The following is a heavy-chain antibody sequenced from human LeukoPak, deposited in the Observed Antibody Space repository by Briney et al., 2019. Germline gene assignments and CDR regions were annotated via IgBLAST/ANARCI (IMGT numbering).Heavy chain of an antibody. CDR1: GYTFTDYY. V-gene: IGHV1-2*02. CDR3: ASVYSGYDLAQLDY. D-gene: IGHD5-12*01. J-gene: IGHJ4*02. CDR2: INPSSGGT. Sequence: ASVKVSCKASGYTFTDYYIHWVRQAPGQGLEWMGWINPSSGGTNYAQKFQGRVTVTRVTSINTAYMELTRLTSDDTAVDYCASVYSGYDLAQLDYWGQGTLVTVSS.